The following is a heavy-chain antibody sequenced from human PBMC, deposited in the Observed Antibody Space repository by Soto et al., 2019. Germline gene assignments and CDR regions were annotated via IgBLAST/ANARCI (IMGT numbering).Heavy chain of an antibody. Sequence: GGSLRLSCLASGFTFRNFAISWFRQAPGEGLQWVSFIRSNIYDGTTEYAASVTGRFIISRDDSKNTAYLQMNSLKTEDTAIYYCTRVSPDCSDGSCYPLNWGQGTLVTVSS. J-gene: IGHJ4*02. D-gene: IGHD2-15*01. CDR3: TRVSPDCSDGSCYPLN. V-gene: IGHV3-49*03. CDR2: IRSNIYDGTT. CDR1: GFTFRNFA.